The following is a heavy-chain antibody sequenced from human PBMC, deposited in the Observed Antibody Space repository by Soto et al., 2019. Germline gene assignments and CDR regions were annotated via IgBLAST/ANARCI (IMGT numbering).Heavy chain of an antibody. D-gene: IGHD3-22*01. Sequence: QVQLVESGGGVVQPGRSLRLSCGVSGFSFSSYGMHWVRQAPGKGLEWVAAIWDDGSNKYYAATVKGRFTISRDNSKNTWYLQRNSLRVEDTAVYYCARDHESSALGDYWGQGTLVTVSS. CDR2: IWDDGSNK. CDR3: ARDHESSALGDY. J-gene: IGHJ4*02. V-gene: IGHV3-33*01. CDR1: GFSFSSYG.